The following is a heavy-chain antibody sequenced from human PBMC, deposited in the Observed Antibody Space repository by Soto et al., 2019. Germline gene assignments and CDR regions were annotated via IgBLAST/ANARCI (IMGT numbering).Heavy chain of an antibody. Sequence: QITLKESGPTLVKPTQTLTLTCTFSGFSLNTGALGVGRSRQPPGKALEWLAPINLDDDKRYSPSLKKRLTITKDTSKNQVVLIMTDMDPVDTATYYCAHSPLPSQSAFDIWCQGTMVTVS. CDR1: GFSLNTGALG. J-gene: IGHJ3*02. CDR3: AHSPLPSQSAFDI. CDR2: INLDDDK. V-gene: IGHV2-5*02.